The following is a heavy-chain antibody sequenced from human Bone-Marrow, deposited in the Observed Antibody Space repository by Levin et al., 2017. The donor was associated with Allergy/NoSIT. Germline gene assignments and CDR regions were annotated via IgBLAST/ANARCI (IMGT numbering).Heavy chain of an antibody. D-gene: IGHD6-13*01. CDR3: ARGGRSSSLDP. Sequence: WASVKVSCKASGYTFTTYAITWVRQAPGQGLEWMGWISVYNGYTNYAQKLQGRVTMTTDTSTNTAYMEVKSLRSDDTAVYYCARGGRSSSLDPWGQGTLVTVSS. V-gene: IGHV1-18*01. J-gene: IGHJ5*02. CDR1: GYTFTTYA. CDR2: ISVYNGYT.